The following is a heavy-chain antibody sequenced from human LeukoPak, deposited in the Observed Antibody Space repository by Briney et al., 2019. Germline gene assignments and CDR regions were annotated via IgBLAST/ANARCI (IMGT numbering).Heavy chain of an antibody. J-gene: IGHJ6*02. CDR1: GYSFTTYW. CDR3: ARHDRGYYFGLDV. Sequence: GESLQISCKGSGYSFTTYWIGWVRQMPGKGLEYMGIINPGDSDTRYSPSFQGQVTISADKSISTAYLQWSSLKASDSAMYYCARHDRGYYFGLDVWGQGTTVTVSS. V-gene: IGHV5-51*01. CDR2: INPGDSDT.